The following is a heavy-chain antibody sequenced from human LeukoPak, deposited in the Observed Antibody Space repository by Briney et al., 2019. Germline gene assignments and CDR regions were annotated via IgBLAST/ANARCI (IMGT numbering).Heavy chain of an antibody. J-gene: IGHJ3*02. D-gene: IGHD2-2*01. CDR2: IIPIFGTA. V-gene: IGHV1-69*13. CDR3: ARASRYCSSTSCYVGAFDI. Sequence: SVKVSCKASGGTFSSYAISWVRQAPGQGLEWMGGIIPIFGTANYAQKFQGRVTITADESTSTAYMELSSLRSEDTAVYYCARASRYCSSTSCYVGAFDIWGQGTMVTVSS. CDR1: GGTFSSYA.